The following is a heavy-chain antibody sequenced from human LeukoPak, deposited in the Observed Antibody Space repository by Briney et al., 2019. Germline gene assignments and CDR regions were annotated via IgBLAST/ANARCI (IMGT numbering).Heavy chain of an antibody. D-gene: IGHD1-26*01. J-gene: IGHJ5*02. V-gene: IGHV3-48*01. CDR1: GFTFSSHS. Sequence: GGSLRLSCAASGFTFSSHSMNWVRQAPGKGLEWVSYISSSSSTIYYADSVKGRFTISRDNAKNSLYLQMNSLRAEDTAVYYCAKEKFVHSGSRRPNKTNWFDPWGQGTLVTVSS. CDR3: AKEKFVHSGSRRPNKTNWFDP. CDR2: ISSSSSTI.